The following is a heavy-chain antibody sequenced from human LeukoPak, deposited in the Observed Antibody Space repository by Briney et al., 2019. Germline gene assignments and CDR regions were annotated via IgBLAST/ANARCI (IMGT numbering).Heavy chain of an antibody. V-gene: IGHV4-39*07. CDR3: ARDPAYYYDSSGYYGLGYFDY. Sequence: SETLSLTCTVSGGSISSSSYYWGWIRQPPGKGLEWIGSIYYSGSTYYNPSLKSRVTISVDTSKNQFSLKLSSVTAADTAVYYCARDPAYYYDSSGYYGLGYFDYWGQGTLVTVSS. CDR1: GGSISSSSYY. CDR2: IYYSGST. J-gene: IGHJ4*02. D-gene: IGHD3-22*01.